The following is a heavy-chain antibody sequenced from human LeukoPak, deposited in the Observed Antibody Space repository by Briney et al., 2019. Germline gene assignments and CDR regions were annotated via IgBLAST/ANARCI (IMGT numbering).Heavy chain of an antibody. V-gene: IGHV5-51*01. D-gene: IGHD3-3*01. CDR3: ARTAIFGVVMINWFDP. J-gene: IGHJ5*02. CDR2: IYPGDSDT. Sequence: GESLKISCKGSGYSFTSYWIGWVRQLPGKGLEWMGIIYPGDSDTRYSPSFQGQVTISADKSISTAYLQRSSLKASDTAMYYCARTAIFGVVMINWFDPWGQGTLVTVPS. CDR1: GYSFTSYW.